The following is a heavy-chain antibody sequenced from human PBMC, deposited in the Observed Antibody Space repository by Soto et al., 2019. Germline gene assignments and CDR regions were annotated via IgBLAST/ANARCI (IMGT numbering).Heavy chain of an antibody. CDR3: AAPPRY. J-gene: IGHJ4*02. CDR2: IFYSGST. CDR1: GGSIASSHYY. V-gene: IGHV4-39*07. Sequence: PSETLSLTCTVSGGSIASSHYYWGWIRQTPGKGLEWIATIFYSGSTYDNPSLKSRITMSVDTTKNQFSLKLTSVTAADTAVYYCAAPPRYWGQGTLVTVSS. D-gene: IGHD6-6*01.